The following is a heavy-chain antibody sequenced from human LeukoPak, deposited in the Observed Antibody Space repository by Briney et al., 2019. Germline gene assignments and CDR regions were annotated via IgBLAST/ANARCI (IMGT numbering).Heavy chain of an antibody. CDR2: INHSGST. J-gene: IGHJ5*02. CDR1: GGSFSGYY. V-gene: IGHV4-34*01. CDR3: ARGHYSSSWYLDWFDP. D-gene: IGHD6-13*01. Sequence: PSETLSLTCAVYGGSFSGYYWSWIRQPPGKGLEWIGEINHSGSTNYNPSLKSRVTISVDTSKNQFSLKLSSVTAADTAVYYCARGHYSSSWYLDWFDPWGQGTLVTVSS.